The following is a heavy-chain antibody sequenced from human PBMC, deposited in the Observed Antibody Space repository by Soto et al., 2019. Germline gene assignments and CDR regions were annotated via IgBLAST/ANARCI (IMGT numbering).Heavy chain of an antibody. CDR1: GFTFSSYW. CDR3: AGYSSSWYGSAGDWFDP. D-gene: IGHD6-13*01. V-gene: IGHV3-7*05. CDR2: IKQDGSEK. J-gene: IGHJ5*02. Sequence: GGSLRLSCAASGFTFSSYWMSWVRQDPGKGLEWVANIKQDGSEKYYVGSVKGRFTISRDNAKNSLYLQMNSLRAEDTAVYYCAGYSSSWYGSAGDWFDPWGQGTLVTVSS.